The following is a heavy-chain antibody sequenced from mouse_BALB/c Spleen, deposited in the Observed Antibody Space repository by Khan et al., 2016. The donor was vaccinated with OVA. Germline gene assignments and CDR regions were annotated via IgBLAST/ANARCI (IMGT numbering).Heavy chain of an antibody. D-gene: IGHD2-3*01. CDR2: IYPGIGDT. CDR1: GYTFTSYW. J-gene: IGHJ1*01. Sequence: VQLQQSGAELARPGASVKLSCKASGYTFTSYWMQWVKQRPGQGLEWIGAIYPGIGDTRYTQKFRGKATLTADKSSPTAYMQLSSLASEDSAVYYCARTGGTYDGYFGYFDVWGAGTTVTVSS. V-gene: IGHV1-87*01. CDR3: ARTGGTYDGYFGYFDV.